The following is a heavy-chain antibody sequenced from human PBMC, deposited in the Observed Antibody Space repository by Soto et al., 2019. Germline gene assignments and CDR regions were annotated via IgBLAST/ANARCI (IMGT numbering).Heavy chain of an antibody. J-gene: IGHJ6*02. CDR3: ARWGDSSSWFINYYYYGMDV. CDR2: IKQDGSEK. Sequence: GGSMRLSCAASGFTFSSYWMSWVRQAPGKGLEWVANIKQDGSEKYYVDSVKGRFTISRDNAKNSLYLQMNSLRAEDTAVYYCARWGDSSSWFINYYYYGMDVWGQGTTVTVSS. D-gene: IGHD6-13*01. V-gene: IGHV3-7*01. CDR1: GFTFSSYW.